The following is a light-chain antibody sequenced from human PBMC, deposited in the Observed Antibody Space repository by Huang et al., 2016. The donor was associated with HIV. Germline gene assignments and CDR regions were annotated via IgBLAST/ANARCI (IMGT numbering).Light chain of an antibody. CDR3: QQYGSSPVT. V-gene: IGKV3-20*01. CDR2: DAS. CDR1: QSVSSSY. J-gene: IGKJ4*01. Sequence: EIVLTQSSGTLSLSPGERATLSCRASQSVSSSYLAWYQQKPGQAPRPLIYDASSRATGISDRFSGSGSGTDFSLTINRLEPEDFVVYYCQQYGSSPVTFGGGTKVEIK.